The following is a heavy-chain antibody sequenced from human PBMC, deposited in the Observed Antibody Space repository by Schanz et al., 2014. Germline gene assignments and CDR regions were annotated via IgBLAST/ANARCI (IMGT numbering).Heavy chain of an antibody. CDR3: AKEKEEVAADGSFFDY. D-gene: IGHD6-13*01. Sequence: QVQLVESGGGVVRPGRSLRLSCATSGFTFSRFGMHWVRQAPGKGPEWVALVWSDGNTKYYVDSVKGRFTISRDNSKNTVNLQMNSLRAEDTAVYYCAKEKEEVAADGSFFDYWGQGTLVTVSS. V-gene: IGHV3-33*06. CDR1: GFTFSRFG. J-gene: IGHJ4*02. CDR2: VWSDGNTK.